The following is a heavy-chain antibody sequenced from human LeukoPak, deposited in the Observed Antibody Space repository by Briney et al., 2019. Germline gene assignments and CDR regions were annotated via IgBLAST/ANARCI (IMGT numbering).Heavy chain of an antibody. D-gene: IGHD3-22*01. J-gene: IGHJ6*03. V-gene: IGHV3-21*01. CDR2: ISSSSSYK. CDR1: GFTFSSYS. Sequence: GGSLRLSCAASGFTFSSYSMNWVRQAPGKGLEWVSSISSSSSYKYYADSVKGRFTISRDNAKNSLYLQMNSLRAEDTAVYYCARHYYDSSGYYFLYYYYYMDVWGKGTTVTVSS. CDR3: ARHYYDSSGYYFLYYYYYMDV.